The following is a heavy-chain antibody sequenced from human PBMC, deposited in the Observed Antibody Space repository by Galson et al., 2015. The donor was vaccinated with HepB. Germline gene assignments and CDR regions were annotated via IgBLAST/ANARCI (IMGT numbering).Heavy chain of an antibody. CDR3: SRTLPGIDLDY. J-gene: IGHJ4*02. V-gene: IGHV3-72*01. Sequence: SLRLSCAASGFTFSDYYMEWVRQAPGKGLEWVGRVRHKARRYTTDYVASVEGRFTISRDDSKNALYLQMDSLKTEDTAVYYCSRTLPGIDLDYWGQGTLVTVSS. CDR1: GFTFSDYY. D-gene: IGHD3-3*02. CDR2: VRHKARRYTT.